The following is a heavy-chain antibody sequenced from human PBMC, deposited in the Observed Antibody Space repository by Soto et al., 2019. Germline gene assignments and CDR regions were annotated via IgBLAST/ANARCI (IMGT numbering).Heavy chain of an antibody. CDR1: GYTFTSYA. D-gene: IGHD6-19*01. V-gene: IGHV1-3*05. CDR2: INAGNGNT. Sequence: QVQLVQSGAEEKKPGASVKGSCKASGYTFTSYAMHWVRQAPGQRLEWMGWINAGNGNTKYSQKFQGRVTITRDTTASTAYMELSSLRSEDTAVYYCARAVAVPADFDYWGQGTLVTVSS. CDR3: ARAVAVPADFDY. J-gene: IGHJ4*02.